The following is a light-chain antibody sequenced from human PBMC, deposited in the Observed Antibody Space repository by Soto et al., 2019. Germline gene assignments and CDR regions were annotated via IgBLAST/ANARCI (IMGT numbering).Light chain of an antibody. Sequence: QSALTQPPSVSASPGQSVTIPCTATSSDVGAYNRVSWYQQYPGTPPKLMISEVNNRPSGVPDRFSGSKSGNTASLTISGLQAEDEADYYCSLYTSSGTVAFGGGTKLTVL. CDR3: SLYTSSGTVA. CDR1: SSDVGAYNR. J-gene: IGLJ2*01. V-gene: IGLV2-18*01. CDR2: EVN.